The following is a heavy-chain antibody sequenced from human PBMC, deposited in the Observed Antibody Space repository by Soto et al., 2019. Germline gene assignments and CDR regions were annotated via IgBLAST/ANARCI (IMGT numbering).Heavy chain of an antibody. D-gene: IGHD6-19*01. J-gene: IGHJ4*02. CDR1: GFTFSSYA. Sequence: GGSLRLSCAASGFTFSSYAMSWFRQAPGKGLEWVSAISGSGGSTYYADSVKGRFTISRDNSKNALYLQMNSLRAEDTAVYYCAKDVGSGWLFDYWGQGTLVTVS. CDR2: ISGSGGST. V-gene: IGHV3-23*01. CDR3: AKDVGSGWLFDY.